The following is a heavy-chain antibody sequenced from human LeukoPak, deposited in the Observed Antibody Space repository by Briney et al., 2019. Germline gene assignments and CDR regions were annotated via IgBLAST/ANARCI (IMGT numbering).Heavy chain of an antibody. Sequence: PSETLSLTCAVSGVSISSSSYYWSWVRQPPGKGLEWIGTIYYSGSTYYNPSLKSRVTIFVDTSNNQFSLKMNSVTAADTAVYYCARQGDGGRAFDYWGQGTLVTVSS. CDR1: GVSISSSSYY. D-gene: IGHD4-23*01. CDR2: IYYSGST. J-gene: IGHJ4*02. V-gene: IGHV4-39*01. CDR3: ARQGDGGRAFDY.